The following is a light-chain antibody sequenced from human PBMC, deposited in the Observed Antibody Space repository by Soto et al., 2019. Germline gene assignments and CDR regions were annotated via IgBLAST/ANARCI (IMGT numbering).Light chain of an antibody. CDR1: QSVSSN. CDR3: QQYNNWPGT. V-gene: IGKV3-15*01. J-gene: IGKJ1*01. CDR2: GAS. Sequence: EIAMTQSPATLSAPPGERATLSCRASQSVSSNLAWYQQKPGQAPRLLIYGASTRATGIPARFSGSGSGTEFTLTLSSLQSEDFAVYYCQQYNNWPGTFGQGTKVDIK.